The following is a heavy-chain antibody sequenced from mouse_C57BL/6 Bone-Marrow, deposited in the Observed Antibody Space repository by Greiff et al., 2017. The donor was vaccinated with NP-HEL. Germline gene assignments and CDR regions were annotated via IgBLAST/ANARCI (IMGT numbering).Heavy chain of an antibody. CDR3: AFTGY. CDR1: GYTFTDYY. CDR2: INPNNGGT. D-gene: IGHD4-1*01. J-gene: IGHJ2*01. Sequence: EVQLQQSGPELVKPGASVKISCKASGYTFTDYYMNWVKQSHGQSLEWIGDINPNNGGTSYNQKFKGKATLTVDKSSSTAYMELRSLTSEDSAVYYCAFTGYWGQGTTLTVSS. V-gene: IGHV1-26*01.